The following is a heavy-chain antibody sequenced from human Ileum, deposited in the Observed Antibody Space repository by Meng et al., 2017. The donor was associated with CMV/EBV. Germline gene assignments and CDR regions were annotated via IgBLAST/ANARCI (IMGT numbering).Heavy chain of an antibody. J-gene: IGHJ5*02. CDR2: IWDDGSNK. CDR1: GFTFSSYG. V-gene: IGHV3-33*01. Sequence: SGFTFSSYGMHWDRQAPGKGLEWGAVIWDDGSNKYYADSVKGRFTISRDNSKNTLYLQMNSLRAEDTAVYYCARHEGSSTSCSCFDPWGQGTLVTVSS. CDR3: ARHEGSSTSCSCFDP. D-gene: IGHD2-2*01.